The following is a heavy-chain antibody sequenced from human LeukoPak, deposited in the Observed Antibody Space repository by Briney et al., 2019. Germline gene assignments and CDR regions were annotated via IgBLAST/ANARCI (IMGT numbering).Heavy chain of an antibody. CDR2: IYPGDSDT. D-gene: IGHD6-13*01. J-gene: IGHJ4*02. CDR3: ARRGIAAAETYYFDY. CDR1: GYSFTSYW. V-gene: IGHV5-51*01. Sequence: GESLKISCKGSGYSFTSYWIGWVRHMPGKGLEWMGIIYPGDSDTRYSPSFQGQVTISADKSISTAYLQWSSLKASDTAMYYCARRGIAAAETYYFDYWGQGTLVTVSS.